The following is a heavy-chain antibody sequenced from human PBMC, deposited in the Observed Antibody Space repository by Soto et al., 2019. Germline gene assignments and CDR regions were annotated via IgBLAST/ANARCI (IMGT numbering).Heavy chain of an antibody. V-gene: IGHV1-69*02. CDR3: ASSLRPPDLDY. CDR2: IIPILGIA. J-gene: IGHJ4*02. Sequence: QVQLVQSGAEVKKPGSSVKVSCKASGGTFSSYTISWVRQAPGQGLEWMGRIIPILGIANYAQKFQGRVTITADKSTSTAYMELSSVRSEDTAVYYCASSLRPPDLDYWGQGTLVTVSS. CDR1: GGTFSSYT. D-gene: IGHD2-15*01.